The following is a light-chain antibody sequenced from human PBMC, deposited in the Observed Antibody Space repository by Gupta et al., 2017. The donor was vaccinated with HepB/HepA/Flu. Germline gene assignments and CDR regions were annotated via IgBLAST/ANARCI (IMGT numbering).Light chain of an antibody. J-gene: IGLJ2*01. CDR3: SSYTSSSSI. Sequence: SSLTQPPSVSGSPGQSITISCPGTSSDVGGYNYVSWYQQHPGKPTKLMIYDVSNRPSGVSNRFSGSKSGNTSSLTIYGIKAEDEADYYCSSYTSSSSIFGGGTKLTVL. CDR1: SSDVGGYNY. V-gene: IGLV2-14*01. CDR2: DVS.